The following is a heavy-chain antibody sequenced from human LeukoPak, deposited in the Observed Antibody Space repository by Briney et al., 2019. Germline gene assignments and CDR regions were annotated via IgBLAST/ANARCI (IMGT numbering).Heavy chain of an antibody. J-gene: IGHJ4*02. Sequence: PGGSLRLSCAASGFTFTNHAMAWVRLAPGKGLGWVSTLSDSGASTYYADSVKGRFTISRDNSRNTMYLQMDSLRDDDTGVYFCARTPSRDGYSHIDFWGQGALVTVSS. CDR3: ARTPSRDGYSHIDF. V-gene: IGHV3-23*01. D-gene: IGHD5-24*01. CDR2: LSDSGAST. CDR1: GFTFTNHA.